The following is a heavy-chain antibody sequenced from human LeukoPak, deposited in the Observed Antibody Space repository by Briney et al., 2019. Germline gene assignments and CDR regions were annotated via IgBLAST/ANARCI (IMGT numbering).Heavy chain of an antibody. CDR2: IYYSGST. Sequence: PSETLSLTCAVSGYSISSGYYWSWIRQPPGKGLEWIGYIYYSGSTNYNPSPKSRVTISVDTSKNQFSLKLSSVTAADTAVYYCAREKRSGGFPFDYWGQGTLVTVSS. V-gene: IGHV4-61*01. D-gene: IGHD6-25*01. CDR1: GYSISSGYY. CDR3: AREKRSGGFPFDY. J-gene: IGHJ4*02.